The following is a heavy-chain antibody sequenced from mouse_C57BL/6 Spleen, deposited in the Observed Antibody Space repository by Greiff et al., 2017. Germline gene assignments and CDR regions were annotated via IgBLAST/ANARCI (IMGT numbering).Heavy chain of an antibody. D-gene: IGHD2-2*01. CDR2: ISYDGSN. Sequence: EVQLQESGPGLVKPSQSLSLTCSVTGYSITSGYYWNWIRQFPGNKLEWMGYISYDGSNNYNPSLKNRISITRDTSKNQFFLTLNSVTTEDTATYYCARVGNGYYVDYWGQGTTLTVSS. CDR3: ARVGNGYYVDY. V-gene: IGHV3-6*01. J-gene: IGHJ2*01. CDR1: GYSITSGYY.